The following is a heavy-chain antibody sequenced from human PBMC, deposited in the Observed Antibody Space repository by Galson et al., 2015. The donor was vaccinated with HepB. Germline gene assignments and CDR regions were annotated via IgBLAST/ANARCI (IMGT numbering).Heavy chain of an antibody. CDR3: ATASDYYGSGSHLDS. Sequence: SVKVSCKVSGYTLTELSMHWVRQAPGEELEWMGGFDPADAETIYAQNFQGRVTMTEDTSTDTAYMELSSLRSEDTAVYYCATASDYYGSGSHLDSWGQGTLVTVSS. V-gene: IGHV1-24*01. CDR2: FDPADAET. D-gene: IGHD3-10*01. CDR1: GYTLTELS. J-gene: IGHJ4*02.